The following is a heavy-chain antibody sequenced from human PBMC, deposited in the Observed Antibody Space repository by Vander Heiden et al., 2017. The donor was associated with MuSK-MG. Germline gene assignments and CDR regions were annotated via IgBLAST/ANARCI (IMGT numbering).Heavy chain of an antibody. V-gene: IGHV3-48*03. CDR3: AEVPGSSNSCYYYYYYMDV. J-gene: IGHJ6*03. Sequence: EVQLVESGGGSVQPGGSLRPPCAASGFTFRRYEMNWVRKAPGKGLEWVSYISSSRSTIYYADSGNSRFTIYRDNAKNSLYLQMNSLRAEDTTVYYCAEVPGSSNSCYYYYYYMDVWGKGTTVTVSS. CDR2: ISSSRSTI. CDR1: GFTFRRYE. D-gene: IGHD2-2*01.